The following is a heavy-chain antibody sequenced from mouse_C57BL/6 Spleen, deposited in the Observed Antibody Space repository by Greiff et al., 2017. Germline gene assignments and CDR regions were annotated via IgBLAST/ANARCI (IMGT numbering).Heavy chain of an antibody. V-gene: IGHV1-69*01. Sequence: QVQLQQPGAELVMPGASVKLSCKASGYTFTSYWMHWVKQRPGQGLEWIGEIDPSDSYTNYNQKFKGKSTLTVDKSSSTAYMPLSSLTSEDSAVYYCARGVAGQYYFDYWGQGTTLTVSS. CDR2: IDPSDSYT. J-gene: IGHJ2*01. D-gene: IGHD1-1*02. CDR1: GYTFTSYW. CDR3: ARGVAGQYYFDY.